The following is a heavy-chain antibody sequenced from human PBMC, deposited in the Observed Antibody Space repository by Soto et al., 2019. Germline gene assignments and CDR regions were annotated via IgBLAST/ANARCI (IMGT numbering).Heavy chain of an antibody. J-gene: IGHJ4*02. CDR2: IWYEGSNK. CDR1: GFTFGSYG. Sequence: QVQLVESGGGVVQPGRSLRLSCAASGFTFGSYGMHWVRQAPGKGLEGGAVIWYEGSNKYYADSVKGLFTISRDNSKNTLYLQMNSLRAEDTAVYYCARDMIGGDGYGGDYWGQGTLVTVSS. D-gene: IGHD3-16*01. V-gene: IGHV3-33*01. CDR3: ARDMIGGDGYGGDY.